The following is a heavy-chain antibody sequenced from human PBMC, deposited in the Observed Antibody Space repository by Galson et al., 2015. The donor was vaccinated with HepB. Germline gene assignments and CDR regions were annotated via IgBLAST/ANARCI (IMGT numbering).Heavy chain of an antibody. Sequence: SLRLSCAASGFTFSSYWMHWVRQAPGKGLVWVSRINSDGSSTSYADSVKGRFTISRDNAKNTLYLQMNNLRAEDTAVYYCARGDVVVPAATTGDYYYYMDVWGKGTTVTVSS. CDR2: INSDGSST. D-gene: IGHD2-2*01. V-gene: IGHV3-74*01. J-gene: IGHJ6*03. CDR3: ARGDVVVPAATTGDYYYYMDV. CDR1: GFTFSSYW.